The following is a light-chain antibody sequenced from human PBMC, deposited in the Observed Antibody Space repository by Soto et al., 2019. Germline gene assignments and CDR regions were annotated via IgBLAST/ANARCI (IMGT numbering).Light chain of an antibody. V-gene: IGLV2-14*01. J-gene: IGLJ3*02. CDR2: DVS. CDR1: SSDVGGYNY. Sequence: QSVLTQPASVSGSPGQSITISCTGTSSDVGGYNYVSWYQQHPGKAPKLMIYDVSNRTSGVSNRFSGSKSGNTASLTISGLQAEDEADYYCSSYTSSSKVFGGGTKVTVL. CDR3: SSYTSSSKV.